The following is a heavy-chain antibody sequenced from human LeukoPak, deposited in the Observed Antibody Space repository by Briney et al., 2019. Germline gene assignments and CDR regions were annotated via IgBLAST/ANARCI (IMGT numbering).Heavy chain of an antibody. Sequence: GGSLRLSCAASGFTFSSYSMNWVRQAPGKGLEWVSYISSSSSTIYYADPVKGRFTISRDNAKNSLYLQMNSLRAEDTAVYYCARDSSGWYFSDAFDIWGQGTMVTVSS. CDR1: GFTFSSYS. V-gene: IGHV3-48*01. CDR3: ARDSSGWYFSDAFDI. J-gene: IGHJ3*02. D-gene: IGHD6-19*01. CDR2: ISSSSSTI.